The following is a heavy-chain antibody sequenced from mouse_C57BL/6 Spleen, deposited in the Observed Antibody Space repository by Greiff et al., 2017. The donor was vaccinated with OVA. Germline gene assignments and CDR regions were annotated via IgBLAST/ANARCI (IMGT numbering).Heavy chain of an antibody. D-gene: IGHD2-12*01. Sequence: VQLQQSVAELVRPGASVKLSCTASGFNIKNTYMPWVKQRPEQGLEWIGRIDPANGNTKYAPKFQGKATITADTSSNTAYLQLSSLTSEDTAIYYCARYRSYYSPYFDYWGQGTTLTVSS. CDR2: IDPANGNT. V-gene: IGHV14-3*01. CDR3: ARYRSYYSPYFDY. CDR1: GFNIKNTY. J-gene: IGHJ2*01.